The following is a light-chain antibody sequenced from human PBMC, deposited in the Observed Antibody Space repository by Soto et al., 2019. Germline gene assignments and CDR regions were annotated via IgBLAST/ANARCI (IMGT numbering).Light chain of an antibody. Sequence: EIVLTQSPATLSLSPGERATLSCRASQSVSSYLAWYQQKPGEAPRLLIYDASNRATGIRARFSGSGSGTDFTLTISSLGAGDLAAYYRQQRSGWPAVTFGGGTKVELK. CDR3: QQRSGWPAVT. V-gene: IGKV3-11*01. CDR1: QSVSSY. CDR2: DAS. J-gene: IGKJ4*02.